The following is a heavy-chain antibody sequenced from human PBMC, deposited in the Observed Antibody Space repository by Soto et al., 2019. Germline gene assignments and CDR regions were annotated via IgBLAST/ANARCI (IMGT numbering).Heavy chain of an antibody. D-gene: IGHD4-4*01. V-gene: IGHV4-30-4*01. CDR3: ARDAARNTSYYYGMDV. CDR2: IYYSGST. Sequence: SETLSLTCTVSGGSISSGDYYWSWIRQPPGKGLEWIGYIYYSGSTYYNPSLKSRVTISVDTSKNQFSLKLSSVTAADTAVYYCARDAARNTSYYYGMDVWGQGTTLTVSS. CDR1: GGSISSGDYY. J-gene: IGHJ6*02.